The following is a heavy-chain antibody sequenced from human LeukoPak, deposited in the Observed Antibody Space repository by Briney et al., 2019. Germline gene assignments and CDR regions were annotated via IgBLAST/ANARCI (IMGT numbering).Heavy chain of an antibody. CDR1: GGSISSSYY. Sequence: SETLSLTCTVSGGSISSSYYWSWIRQPAGKGLEWIGRIYTSGSTNYNPSLKSRVTMSVDTSKNQFSLKLSSVTAADTAVYYCARDQGYYGSGIGPWGQGTLVTVSS. CDR2: IYTSGST. D-gene: IGHD3-10*01. J-gene: IGHJ5*02. CDR3: ARDQGYYGSGIGP. V-gene: IGHV4-4*07.